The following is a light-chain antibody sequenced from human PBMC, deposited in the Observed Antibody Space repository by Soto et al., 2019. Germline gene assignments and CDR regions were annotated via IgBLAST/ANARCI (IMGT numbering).Light chain of an antibody. Sequence: QSVLTQPPSVSGAPGQRVTFSCTGSDSNIGAGYSVNWYQQLPGTAPKYLIYGNTNRPSGVPDRFSGSKSGTSASLAITGLQAEDEADYYCQSYDSRLSGWVFGGGTKVTVL. CDR3: QSYDSRLSGWV. J-gene: IGLJ3*02. V-gene: IGLV1-40*01. CDR1: DSNIGAGYS. CDR2: GNT.